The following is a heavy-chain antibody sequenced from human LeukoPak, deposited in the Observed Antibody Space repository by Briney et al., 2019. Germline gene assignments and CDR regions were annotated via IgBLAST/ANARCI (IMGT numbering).Heavy chain of an antibody. Sequence: PSETLSLTCAVSGGSISSSNWWSWVRQPPGKGLEWIGEIYHSGSTNYNPSLKSRVTISVDKSKNQFSLKLSSVTAADTAVYYCASIGNAWNDYWFDPWGQGTLVTVSS. CDR1: GGSISSSNW. D-gene: IGHD1-1*01. J-gene: IGHJ5*02. CDR2: IYHSGST. CDR3: ASIGNAWNDYWFDP. V-gene: IGHV4-4*02.